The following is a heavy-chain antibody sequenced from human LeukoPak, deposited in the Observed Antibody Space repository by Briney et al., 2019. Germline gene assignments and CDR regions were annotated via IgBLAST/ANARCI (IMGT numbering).Heavy chain of an antibody. CDR1: DDSITMYY. CDR2: IHYSGST. J-gene: IGHJ4*02. Sequence: SETLSLTCSVSDDSITMYYWSWIRQPPGKGLEWIGYIHYSGSTKYKSSLKSRVTISVDTSKNQFSLKLNSVTAADTAVYYCARGRDGYNFLNRGEYYYFDYWGQGTLVTVSS. D-gene: IGHD5-24*01. CDR3: ARGRDGYNFLNRGEYYYFDY. V-gene: IGHV4-59*01.